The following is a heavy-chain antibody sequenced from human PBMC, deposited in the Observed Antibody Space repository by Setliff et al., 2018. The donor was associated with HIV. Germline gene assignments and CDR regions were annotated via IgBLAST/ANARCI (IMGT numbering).Heavy chain of an antibody. D-gene: IGHD3-10*01. CDR3: ARPGRASYYYYMDV. CDR1: GGSISSNNDH. V-gene: IGHV4-39*07. J-gene: IGHJ6*03. Sequence: SETLSLTCTVSGGSISSNNDHWGWIRQPPGKGLEWIGSISHSGNTYHNPSLQSRVTISLDMSKSQFSLKLRSMSAADTAVYYCARPGRASYYYYMDVWGKGTTVTVS. CDR2: ISHSGNT.